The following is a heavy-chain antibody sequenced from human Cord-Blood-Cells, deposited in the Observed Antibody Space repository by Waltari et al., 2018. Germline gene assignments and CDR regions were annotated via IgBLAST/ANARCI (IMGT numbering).Heavy chain of an antibody. V-gene: IGHV3-21*01. CDR1: GFTFRRYS. J-gene: IGHJ3*02. CDR3: ARTSVYDAFDI. Sequence: EVQLVESGGGLVKQGGSRRLSGAASGFTFRRYSMNGVRQAPGKGLEWVSSISSSSSYIYYADSVKGRFTISRDNAKNSLYLQMNSLRAEDTAVYYCARTSVYDAFDIWGQGTMVTVSS. CDR2: ISSSSSYI.